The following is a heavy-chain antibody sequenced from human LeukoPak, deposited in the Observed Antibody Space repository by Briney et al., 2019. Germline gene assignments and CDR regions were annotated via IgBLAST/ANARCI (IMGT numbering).Heavy chain of an antibody. D-gene: IGHD3-16*01. CDR3: ACLMAGTLGEFDY. J-gene: IGHJ4*02. Sequence: ASVKVSCKASGYTFTGYYMRWVRQAPGQGLEWMGWINPNSGGTNYAQKFRGRVTMTGDTSISTAYMELSRLRSDDTAVYYCACLMAGTLGEFDYWGQGTLVTVSS. CDR1: GYTFTGYY. CDR2: INPNSGGT. V-gene: IGHV1-2*02.